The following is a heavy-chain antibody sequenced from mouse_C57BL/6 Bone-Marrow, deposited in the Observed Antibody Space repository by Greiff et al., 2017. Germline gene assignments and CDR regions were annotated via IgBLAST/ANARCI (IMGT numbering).Heavy chain of an antibody. Sequence: EVKVVESGGGLVKPGGSLKLSCAASGFTFSSYAMSWVRQSPEKSLEWVATIRDGGSYTYYPDNVKGRFTISRDTAKNNLFLQMSHLKSEDTAMYDCARDPFIYYYGSSWFAYWGQGTLVTVSA. D-gene: IGHD1-1*01. CDR2: IRDGGSYT. J-gene: IGHJ3*01. CDR3: ARDPFIYYYGSSWFAY. CDR1: GFTFSSYA. V-gene: IGHV5-4*01.